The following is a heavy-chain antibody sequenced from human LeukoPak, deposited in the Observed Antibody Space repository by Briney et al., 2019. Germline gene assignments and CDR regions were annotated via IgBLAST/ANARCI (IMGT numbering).Heavy chain of an antibody. CDR2: IYRGGST. J-gene: IGHJ2*01. CDR3: ARGGLYVNTAMIRHWYFHI. D-gene: IGHD5-18*01. CDR1: GFTVNSNY. V-gene: IGHV3-53*01. Sequence: GGSLRLSCAASGFTVNSNYMRWVRQAPGKGLEGVSVIYRGGSTFYAESVKGRFTISRDTSKNTLYLQMNSLRTEDTAVYYCARGGLYVNTAMIRHWYFHIWGRGTLVTVSS.